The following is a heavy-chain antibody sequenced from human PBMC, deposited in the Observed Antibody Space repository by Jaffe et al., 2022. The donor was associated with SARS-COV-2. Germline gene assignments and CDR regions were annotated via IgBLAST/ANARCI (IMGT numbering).Heavy chain of an antibody. CDR2: IIPILGIA. V-gene: IGHV1-69*02. CDR1: GGTFSSYT. D-gene: IGHD6-19*01. J-gene: IGHJ6*02. Sequence: QVQLVQSGAEVKKPGSSVKVSCKASGGTFSSYTISWVRQAPGQGLEWMGRIIPILGIANYAQKFQGRVTITADKSTSTAYMELSSLRSEDTAVYYCATRLPSAVAGLDLPVSYGMDVWGQGTTVTVSS. CDR3: ATRLPSAVAGLDLPVSYGMDV.